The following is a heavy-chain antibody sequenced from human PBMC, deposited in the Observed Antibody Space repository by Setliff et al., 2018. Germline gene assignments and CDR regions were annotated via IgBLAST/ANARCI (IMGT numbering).Heavy chain of an antibody. D-gene: IGHD2-8*02. J-gene: IGHJ4*02. Sequence: LRLSCATSGFTFSSYAMSWVRQAPGKGLEWVSAMSASGTSTYHADSVKGRFTISGGNSKNTLYLQMNSLRAEDTAVYFCAKSPVAYCSGAVCYPFDYWGQGTLVTVSS. CDR1: GFTFSSYA. CDR2: MSASGTST. V-gene: IGHV3-23*01. CDR3: AKSPVAYCSGAVCYPFDY.